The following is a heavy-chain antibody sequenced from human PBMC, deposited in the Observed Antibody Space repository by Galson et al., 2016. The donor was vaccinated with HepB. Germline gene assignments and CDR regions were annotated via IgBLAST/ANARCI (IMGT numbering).Heavy chain of an antibody. CDR2: LSTNGLSQ. CDR1: GFSVNTYA. Sequence: SLRLSCAASGFSVNTYAVNWVRQAPGKGLEWVAVLSTNGLSQHYADSVKGRFTISKDNSENTLYLQMNSLRVEDTAIYYCAKEQGKLRYYDWLTYDAVDIWGQGTMVIVSS. J-gene: IGHJ3*02. CDR3: AKEQGKLRYYDWLTYDAVDI. D-gene: IGHD3-9*01. V-gene: IGHV3-30-3*01.